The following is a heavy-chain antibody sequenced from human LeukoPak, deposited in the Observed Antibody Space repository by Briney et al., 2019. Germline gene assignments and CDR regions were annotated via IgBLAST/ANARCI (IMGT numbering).Heavy chain of an antibody. D-gene: IGHD2-2*01. CDR1: GYTFTSYY. CDR3: ARGVIVVAPAANNWFDP. CDR2: INPSGGST. Sequence: ASVKVSCKASGYTFTSYYMHWVRQAPGQGLEWMGIINPSGGSTSYAQKFQGRVTMTRDTSTSTVYMELSSLRSEDTAVYYCARGVIVVAPAANNWFDPWGQGTLVTVSS. J-gene: IGHJ5*02. V-gene: IGHV1-46*01.